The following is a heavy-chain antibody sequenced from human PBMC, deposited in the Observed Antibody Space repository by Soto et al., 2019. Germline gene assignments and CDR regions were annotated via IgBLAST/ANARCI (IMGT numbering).Heavy chain of an antibody. CDR1: GGSISSYY. J-gene: IGHJ5*02. V-gene: IGHV4-59*01. CDR3: ARDYSYGKEPMNWLDP. Sequence: SETLSLTCTVSGGSISSYYWSWIRQPPGKGLEWIGYIYYSGSTNYNPSLKSRVTISVDTSKNQFSLKLSSVTAADTAVYYCARDYSYGKEPMNWLDPWGQGTLVIV. D-gene: IGHD5-18*01. CDR2: IYYSGST.